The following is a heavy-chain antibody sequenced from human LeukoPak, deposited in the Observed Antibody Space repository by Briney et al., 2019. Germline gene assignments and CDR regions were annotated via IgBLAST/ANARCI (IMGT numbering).Heavy chain of an antibody. CDR1: GFTFSSYG. Sequence: PGGSLRLSCAASGFTFSSYGLSWVRQAPGKGLEWVSSISPSYGSTYYADSVKGRFTISRDNSKNTLYLQMNSLRAEDTAVYYCAKGHGSSGSILDYWGQGTLVTVSS. J-gene: IGHJ4*02. D-gene: IGHD6-13*01. V-gene: IGHV3-23*01. CDR2: ISPSYGST. CDR3: AKGHGSSGSILDY.